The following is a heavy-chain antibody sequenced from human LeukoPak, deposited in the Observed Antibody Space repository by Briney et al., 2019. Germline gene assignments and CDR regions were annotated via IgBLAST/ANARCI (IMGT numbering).Heavy chain of an antibody. CDR2: ISYDGSNK. CDR3: ARDGRALYYFDY. J-gene: IGHJ4*02. V-gene: IGHV3-30-3*01. D-gene: IGHD2-2*01. CDR1: GFTFSSYA. Sequence: PGGSLRLSCAASGFTFSSYAMHWVRQAPGKGLEWVAVISYDGSNKYYADSVKGRFTISRDNSKNTLYLQMNSLRAEDTAVYYCARDGRALYYFDYWGQGTLVTVSS.